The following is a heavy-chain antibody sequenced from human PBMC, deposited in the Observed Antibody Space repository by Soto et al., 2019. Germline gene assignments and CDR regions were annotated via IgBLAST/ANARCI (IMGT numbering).Heavy chain of an antibody. D-gene: IGHD2-15*01. J-gene: IGHJ2*01. CDR2: ISAYNGNT. CDR3: ARSIVVVVAATPNWHFDL. V-gene: IGHV1-18*04. CDR1: GYTFTGYY. Sequence: ASVKVSCKASGYTFTGYYMHWVRQAPGQGLEWMGWISAYNGNTNYAQKLQGRVTMTTDTSTSTAYMELRSLRSDDTAVYYCARSIVVVVAATPNWHFDLWGRGTLVTVSS.